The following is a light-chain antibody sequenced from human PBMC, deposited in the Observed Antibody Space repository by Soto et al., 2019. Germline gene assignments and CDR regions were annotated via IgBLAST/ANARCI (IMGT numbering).Light chain of an antibody. CDR1: SGDVGSYNY. Sequence: QSALTQPASVSGSPGQSITISCTGTSGDVGSYNYVSWYQQHPGKAPKLMIYEVSNRPSGVSNRFSGSKSGNTASLTISGLQAEDEADYYCSSYTSSSPYVFGTGTKVTVL. V-gene: IGLV2-14*01. J-gene: IGLJ1*01. CDR3: SSYTSSSPYV. CDR2: EVS.